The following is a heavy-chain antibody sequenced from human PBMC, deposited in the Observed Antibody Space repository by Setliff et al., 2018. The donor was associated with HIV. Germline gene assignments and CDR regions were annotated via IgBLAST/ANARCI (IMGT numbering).Heavy chain of an antibody. D-gene: IGHD2-2*03. CDR2: IYASGVT. Sequence: SETLSLTCNVSGNFISRDIYFWSWIRQPAGKGLEWLGHIYASGVTKHNPSLKSRVIISADTSRSQFSLTLKPVTAADSAIYYCVTGPGGPVGRDPPNGYWGQGTLVTVSS. CDR1: GNFISRDIYF. V-gene: IGHV4-61*09. CDR3: VTGPGGPVGRDPPNGY. J-gene: IGHJ4*02.